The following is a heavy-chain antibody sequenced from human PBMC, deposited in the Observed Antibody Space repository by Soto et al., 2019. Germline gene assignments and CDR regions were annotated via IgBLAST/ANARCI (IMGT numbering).Heavy chain of an antibody. V-gene: IGHV4-39*01. Sequence: PSETLSITCTVSGGSISSSSYYWGWIRQPPGKGLEWIGSIYYSGSTYYNPSLKSRVTISVDTSKDQFSLKLSSVTAADTAVYYCARLQIYAPQLDPDYWGQGPLVTVSS. D-gene: IGHD6-13*01. CDR3: ARLQIYAPQLDPDY. CDR2: IYYSGST. CDR1: GGSISSSSYY. J-gene: IGHJ4*02.